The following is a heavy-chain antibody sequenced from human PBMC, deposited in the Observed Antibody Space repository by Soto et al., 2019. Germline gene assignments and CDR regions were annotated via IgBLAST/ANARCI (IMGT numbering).Heavy chain of an antibody. J-gene: IGHJ4*02. CDR1: GFTFSTYC. CDR2: TCRYGREL. CDR3: VRGTTAWRGMDY. Sequence: GSLRLSCAASGFTFSTYCMHWVRHTPGTGLVWVSRTCRYGRELYYADSVKGRFTISRDDAKNTLYLQMDSLRVEDTGIYYCVRGTTAWRGMDYWGQGALVTVSS. D-gene: IGHD1-1*01. V-gene: IGHV3-74*01.